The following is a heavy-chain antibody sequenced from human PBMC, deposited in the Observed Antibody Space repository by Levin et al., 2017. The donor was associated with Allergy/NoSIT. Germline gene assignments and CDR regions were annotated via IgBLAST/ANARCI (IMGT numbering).Heavy chain of an antibody. Sequence: GGSLRLSCAASGFNFSDYAMHWVRQAPGKGLEWVAVIWFDGSDEYYVDSAKGRFTISRDNSRNTLYLQLSSLRGEDTAIYFCARVGAKGIGTNDPFDLWGQGTMVTVSS. D-gene: IGHD1-26*01. CDR1: GFNFSDYA. V-gene: IGHV3-33*01. CDR2: IWFDGSDE. CDR3: ARVGAKGIGTNDPFDL. J-gene: IGHJ3*01.